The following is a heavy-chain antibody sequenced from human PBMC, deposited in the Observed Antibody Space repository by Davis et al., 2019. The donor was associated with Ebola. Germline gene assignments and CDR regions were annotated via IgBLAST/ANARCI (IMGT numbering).Heavy chain of an antibody. CDR2: VHGGNGNT. V-gene: IGHV1-3*01. CDR3: ASRIKVVAATDDAFDI. Sequence: ASVKVSCKASGYTFTSYGISWVRQAPGQRLEWMGWVHGGNGNTKYSQRFQGRVTITTDTSASTAYLDLSSLRSDDTAVFYCASRIKVVAATDDAFDIWGQGTMVTVSS. CDR1: GYTFTSYG. D-gene: IGHD2-15*01. J-gene: IGHJ3*02.